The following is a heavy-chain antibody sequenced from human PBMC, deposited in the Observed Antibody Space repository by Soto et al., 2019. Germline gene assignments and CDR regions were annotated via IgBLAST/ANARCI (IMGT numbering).Heavy chain of an antibody. CDR1: GFTFNNAW. J-gene: IGHJ4*02. CDR3: ATDPPEGDSSGYYYFDY. Sequence: GGSLRLSCAASGFTFNNAWMSWVRQAPGKGLEWVGRIKSKTDGGTTDYAAPVKGRFTISRDDSKNTLYLQMNSLKIEDTAVYYCATDPPEGDSSGYYYFDYWGQGTLVTVSS. CDR2: IKSKTDGGTT. D-gene: IGHD3-22*01. V-gene: IGHV3-15*01.